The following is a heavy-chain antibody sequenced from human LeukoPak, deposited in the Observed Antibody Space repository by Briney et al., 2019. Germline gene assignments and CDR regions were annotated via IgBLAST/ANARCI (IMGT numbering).Heavy chain of an antibody. D-gene: IGHD3-16*01. J-gene: IGHJ4*02. CDR2: IWYDGSNK. CDR3: ARFIWGRPFDY. CDR1: GFTFSSYG. Sequence: GRSLRLSCAASGFTFSSYGMHWVRQAPGKGLEWVAVIWYDGSNKYYADSVKGRFTISRDNSKNTLYLQMNSLRAEDTAVYYCARFIWGRPFDYWGQGSLVTVSS. V-gene: IGHV3-33*01.